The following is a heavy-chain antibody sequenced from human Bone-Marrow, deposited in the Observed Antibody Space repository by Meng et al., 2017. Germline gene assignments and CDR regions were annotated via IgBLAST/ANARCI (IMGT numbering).Heavy chain of an antibody. V-gene: IGHV4-59*01. CDR3: ARSAHYYDSSGYLPVDAFDI. J-gene: IGHJ3*02. CDR1: GCSISSYY. D-gene: IGHD3-22*01. CDR2: IYYSGST. Sequence: SETLSLTCTVSGCSISSYYWSWIRQPPGKGLEWIGYIYYSGSTNYNPSLKSRVTISVDTSKNQFSLKLSSVTAADTAVYYCARSAHYYDSSGYLPVDAFDIWGQGTMV.